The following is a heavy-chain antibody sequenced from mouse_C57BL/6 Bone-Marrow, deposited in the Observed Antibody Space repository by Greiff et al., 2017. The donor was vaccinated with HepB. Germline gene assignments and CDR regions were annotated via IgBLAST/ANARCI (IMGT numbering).Heavy chain of an antibody. Sequence: VQVVESGPGLVQPSQSLSITCTVSGFSLTSYGVHWVRQSPGKGLEWLGVIWSGGSTDYNAAFISRLSISKDNSKSQVFFKMNRLQADDTAIYYCARLNYWGQGTRVTVSA. CDR2: IWSGGST. CDR3: ARLNY. V-gene: IGHV2-2*01. CDR1: GFSLTSYG. J-gene: IGHJ3*01.